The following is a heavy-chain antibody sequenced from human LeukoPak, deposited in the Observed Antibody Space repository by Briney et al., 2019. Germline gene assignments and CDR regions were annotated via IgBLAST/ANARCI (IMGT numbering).Heavy chain of an antibody. V-gene: IGHV4-34*01. CDR3: ASTSNHFPYYYYYMDV. J-gene: IGHJ6*03. CDR2: INHSGST. Sequence: SSETLSLTCAAYGGSFSGYYWSWIRQPPGKGLEWIGEINHSGSTNYNPSLKSRVTISVDTSKNQFSLKLSSVTAADTAVYYCASTSNHFPYYYYYMDVWGKGTTVTISS. CDR1: GGSFSGYY.